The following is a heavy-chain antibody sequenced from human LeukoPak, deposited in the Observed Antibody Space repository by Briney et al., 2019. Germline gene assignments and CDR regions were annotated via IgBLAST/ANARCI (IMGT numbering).Heavy chain of an antibody. D-gene: IGHD5-18*01. CDR2: IYYSGST. Sequence: LETLSLTCTVSGGSISSYYWSWIRQPPGKGLEWIGYIYYSGSTNYNPSLKSRVAISVDTSKNQFSLKLSSVTAADTAVYYCAGSGYSYGTHPDYFDYWGQGTLVTVSS. V-gene: IGHV4-59*08. J-gene: IGHJ4*02. CDR3: AGSGYSYGTHPDYFDY. CDR1: GGSISSYY.